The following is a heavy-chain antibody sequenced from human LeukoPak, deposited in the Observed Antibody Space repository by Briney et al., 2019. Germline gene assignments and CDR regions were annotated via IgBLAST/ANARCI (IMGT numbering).Heavy chain of an antibody. CDR3: ARDQEGFDY. Sequence: ASVKVSCKASGYTFTSSYIHWVRQAPGQGLEWMGMIYPRDGSTSYAQKFQGRVTVTKDTSTSTVHMELSGLRSEDTAVYYCARDQEGFDYWGQGTLVTVSS. CDR1: GYTFTSSY. J-gene: IGHJ4*02. V-gene: IGHV1-46*01. CDR2: IYPRDGST.